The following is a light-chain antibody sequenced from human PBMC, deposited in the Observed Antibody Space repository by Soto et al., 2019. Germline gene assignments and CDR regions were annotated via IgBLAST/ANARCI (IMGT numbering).Light chain of an antibody. V-gene: IGKV1-5*03. CDR1: QSFSSW. Sequence: DLQMTQSPSTLSASIGDRVTITCRASQSFSSWLAWYQQKPGKAPKLLIYKTSSLESGVPSRFSGSASGTEFTLTISSLQPDDFATYYCQQYSSLPWTFGQGTEVEIK. J-gene: IGKJ1*01. CDR2: KTS. CDR3: QQYSSLPWT.